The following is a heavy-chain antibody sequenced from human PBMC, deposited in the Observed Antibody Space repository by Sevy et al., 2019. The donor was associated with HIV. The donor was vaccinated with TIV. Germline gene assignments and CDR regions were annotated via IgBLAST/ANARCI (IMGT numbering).Heavy chain of an antibody. CDR2: IRSKANSYAT. CDR3: TRTTVTTGSAFDI. Sequence: GGSLRLSCAASGFTFSGSAMHWVRQASGKGLEWVGRIRSKANSYATAYAASVKGRFTISRDDSKNTAYLQMNSLKTEDTAVYYCTRTTVTTGSAFDIWGQWTMVTDSS. D-gene: IGHD4-17*01. J-gene: IGHJ3*02. V-gene: IGHV3-73*01. CDR1: GFTFSGSA.